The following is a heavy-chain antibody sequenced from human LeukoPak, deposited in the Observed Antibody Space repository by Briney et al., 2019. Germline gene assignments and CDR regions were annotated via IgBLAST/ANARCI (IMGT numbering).Heavy chain of an antibody. J-gene: IGHJ6*02. D-gene: IGHD2-21*02. CDR3: ARRVVVTATPQVLLYVDV. CDR2: MNPNSGKT. Sequence: ASVKDSCKASGYTFTSYDINWVRQATGQGVEWMGWMNPNSGKTGYAQKFQGRVNMTTNTSISTAYIELSSLRSEDTAVYYCARRVVVTATPQVLLYVDVWGQGTTVTVSS. V-gene: IGHV1-8*01. CDR1: GYTFTSYD.